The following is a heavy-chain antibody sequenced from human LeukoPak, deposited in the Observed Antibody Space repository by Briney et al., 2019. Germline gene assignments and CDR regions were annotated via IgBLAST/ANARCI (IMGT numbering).Heavy chain of an antibody. V-gene: IGHV4-34*01. D-gene: IGHD6-13*01. CDR2: INHSGST. Sequence: SETLSLTCTVSGDSISSYYWSWIRQPPGKGLEWIGEINHSGSTNYNPSLKSRVTISVDTSKNQFSLKLSSVTAADTAVYYCARDLRGSSMPYYFDYWGQGTLVTVSS. CDR1: GDSISSYY. CDR3: ARDLRGSSMPYYFDY. J-gene: IGHJ4*02.